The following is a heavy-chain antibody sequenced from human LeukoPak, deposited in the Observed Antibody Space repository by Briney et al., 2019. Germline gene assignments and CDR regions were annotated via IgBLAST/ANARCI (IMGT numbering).Heavy chain of an antibody. Sequence: ASVKVSCKASGYTFTDYYMHWVRQAPGQGFEWMGWINPNDGDTNYAQKFQGRVTMTRDTSISTAHMEVSRLRSDDTAVYYCARANFLYCSSTTCLFDYWGQGTLVTVPS. CDR2: INPNDGDT. CDR3: ARANFLYCSSTTCLFDY. CDR1: GYTFTDYY. J-gene: IGHJ4*02. D-gene: IGHD2-2*01. V-gene: IGHV1-2*02.